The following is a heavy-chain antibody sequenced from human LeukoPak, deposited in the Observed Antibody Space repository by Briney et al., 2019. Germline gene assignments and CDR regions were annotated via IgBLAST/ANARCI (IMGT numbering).Heavy chain of an antibody. Sequence: SETLSLTCTVSGASISDYYWSWIRQPPGKGLEWIGYIFYSGSTNYNPSLKSRVTISVATSKNQLSLKLSSVTAADTAVYYCARLTYSGSYSYYFDHWGQGTPVTVSS. D-gene: IGHD1-26*01. V-gene: IGHV4-59*08. CDR1: GASISDYY. J-gene: IGHJ4*02. CDR3: ARLTYSGSYSYYFDH. CDR2: IFYSGST.